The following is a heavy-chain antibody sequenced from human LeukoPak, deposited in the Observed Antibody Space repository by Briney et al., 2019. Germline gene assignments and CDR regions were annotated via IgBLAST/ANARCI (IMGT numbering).Heavy chain of an antibody. CDR1: EFTFSSYS. Sequence: TGGSLRLSCAASEFTFSSYSMSWVRQAPGKGLEWVSAISGSGGSTYYADSVKGRFTISRDNSKNTLYLQMNSLRAEDTAVYYCAKNRFVRYFDYWGQGTLVTVSS. CDR3: AKNRFVRYFDY. CDR2: ISGSGGST. V-gene: IGHV3-23*01. J-gene: IGHJ4*02. D-gene: IGHD3-16*01.